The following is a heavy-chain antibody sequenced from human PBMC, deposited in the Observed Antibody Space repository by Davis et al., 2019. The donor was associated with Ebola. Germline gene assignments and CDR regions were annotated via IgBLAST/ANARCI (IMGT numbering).Heavy chain of an antibody. CDR2: ISGSGGTT. V-gene: IGHV3-23*01. Sequence: PGGSLRLSCAASGFTFSSYAMSWVRQAPGKGLEWVSAISGSGGTTYYADSVKGRFTISRDNSKNTLYLQMNSLRAEDTAVYYCAKRMTTVTTWWAYYYGMDVWGQGTTVTVSS. CDR3: AKRMTTVTTWWAYYYGMDV. CDR1: GFTFSSYA. J-gene: IGHJ6*02. D-gene: IGHD4-17*01.